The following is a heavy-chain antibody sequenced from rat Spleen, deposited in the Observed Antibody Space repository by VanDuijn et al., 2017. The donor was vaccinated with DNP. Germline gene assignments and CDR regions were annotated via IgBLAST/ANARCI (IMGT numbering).Heavy chain of an antibody. V-gene: IGHV2S8*01. Sequence: QVQLKESGPGLVQPSQTLSLTCTVSGFFLTSYGVSWVRQPPGKGLEWIAAISGGGDTYYNSALKSRLSISRDTSKSQVFLKMNSLQAEDTAMYFCASHVTGPYVLDAWGQGTSVTVSS. D-gene: IGHD4-1*01. CDR3: ASHVTGPYVLDA. CDR1: GFFLTSYG. CDR2: ISGGGDT. J-gene: IGHJ4*01.